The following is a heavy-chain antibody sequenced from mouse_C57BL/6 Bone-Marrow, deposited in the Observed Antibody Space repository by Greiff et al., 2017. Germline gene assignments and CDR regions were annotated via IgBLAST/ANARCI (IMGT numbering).Heavy chain of an antibody. D-gene: IGHD1-1*01. Sequence: QVQLQQSGAELARPGASVKLSCKASGYTFTSYGISWVKQRTGQGLEWIGEIYPRSGNTYYNEKFKGKATLTADKSSSTAYMELRRLTSEDSAVYFCARGAYYGSSYGAMDYWGQGTSVTVSS. CDR3: ARGAYYGSSYGAMDY. J-gene: IGHJ4*01. CDR1: GYTFTSYG. CDR2: IYPRSGNT. V-gene: IGHV1-81*01.